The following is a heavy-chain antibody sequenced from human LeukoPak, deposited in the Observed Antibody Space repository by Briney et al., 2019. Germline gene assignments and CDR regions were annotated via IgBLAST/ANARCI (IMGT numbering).Heavy chain of an antibody. D-gene: IGHD2-15*01. CDR2: IRSQTAGGTT. J-gene: IGHJ1*01. CDR1: GFTFSSSA. CDR3: AHGSAQYYEY. V-gene: IGHV3-15*07. Sequence: GGSLRLSCAASGFTFSSSAMNWVRQAPGKGLEWVGRIRSQTAGGTTDFAAPVKGRFSISRDDSKNSLYLQMNSLTSEDTAVYYCAHGSAQYYEYWGQGTLVTVSS.